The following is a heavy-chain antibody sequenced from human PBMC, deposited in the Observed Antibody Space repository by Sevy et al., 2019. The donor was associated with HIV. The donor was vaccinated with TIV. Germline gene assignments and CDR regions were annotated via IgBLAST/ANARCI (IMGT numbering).Heavy chain of an antibody. CDR3: AKSSYPIAAAGIFFDY. CDR2: ISGSGGST. D-gene: IGHD6-13*01. Sequence: GGSLRLSCAASGFTFSSYAMSWVRQAPGKGLEWVSAISGSGGSTYYADSVKGRFTISRDNSKNTLYLQMNSLRAEDTAVYYCAKSSYPIAAAGIFFDYWGQRTLVTVSS. V-gene: IGHV3-23*01. J-gene: IGHJ4*02. CDR1: GFTFSSYA.